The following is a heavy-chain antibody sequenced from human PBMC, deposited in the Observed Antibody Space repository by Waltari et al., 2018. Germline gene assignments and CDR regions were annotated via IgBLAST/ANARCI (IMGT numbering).Heavy chain of an antibody. Sequence: QLQLQESGSGLVKPSQTLSLTCAVSGGSISSGCYSWSWIRQPPGKGLEWIGYIYHSGSTYYNPSLKSRVTISVDRSKNQFSLKLGSVTAADTAVYYCARDMDYGDYVNAFDIWGQGTMVTVSS. J-gene: IGHJ3*02. D-gene: IGHD4-17*01. CDR2: IYHSGST. CDR1: GGSISSGCYS. V-gene: IGHV4-30-2*01. CDR3: ARDMDYGDYVNAFDI.